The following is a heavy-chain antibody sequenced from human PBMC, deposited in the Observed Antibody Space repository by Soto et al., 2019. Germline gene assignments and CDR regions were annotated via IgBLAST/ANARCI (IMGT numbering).Heavy chain of an antibody. V-gene: IGHV3-23*01. Sequence: GGSLRLSFSASGFTFISYAMSWVRQAPGKGLEWVSAISGSDNTTYYADSVKGRFTISRDNSKNTLYLQMSSLRADDTAVYYCAPMGVWGQGTTVTVSS. CDR3: APMGV. CDR2: ISGSDNTT. CDR1: GFTFISYA. J-gene: IGHJ6*02.